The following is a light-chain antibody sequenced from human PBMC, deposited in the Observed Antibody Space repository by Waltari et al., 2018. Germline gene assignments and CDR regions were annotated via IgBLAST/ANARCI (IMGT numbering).Light chain of an antibody. V-gene: IGKV3-11*01. J-gene: IGKJ2*01. Sequence: ELVLTQSPATLSLSPGERGTLSCRASQSVSSYLAWYQQKPGQAPRLLIYDASNRATGIPARFSGSGSGTDFTLTISSLEPEDFAVYYCQQRSNWPPYTFGQGTKLEIK. CDR3: QQRSNWPPYT. CDR2: DAS. CDR1: QSVSSY.